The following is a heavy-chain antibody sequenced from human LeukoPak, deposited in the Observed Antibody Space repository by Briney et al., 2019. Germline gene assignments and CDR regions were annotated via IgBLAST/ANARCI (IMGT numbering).Heavy chain of an antibody. CDR2: IKQDGSEK. J-gene: IGHJ3*02. D-gene: IGHD2-8*01. CDR3: AKWGVLMGMTAYDAFDI. V-gene: IGHV3-7*01. CDR1: GFTFSSYS. Sequence: PGGSLRLSCAASGFTFSSYSMNWVRQAPGKGPEWVANIKQDGSEKYYVDSVKGRFTISRDNAKNSLYLQMNSLRAEDTAVYYCAKWGVLMGMTAYDAFDIWGQGTMVTVSS.